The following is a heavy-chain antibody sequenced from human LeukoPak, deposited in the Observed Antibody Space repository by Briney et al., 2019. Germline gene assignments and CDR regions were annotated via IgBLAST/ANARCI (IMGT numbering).Heavy chain of an antibody. CDR3: TRDGLHTAHFDY. J-gene: IGHJ4*02. CDR1: GFTFSTYT. CDR2: ISNSRDA. Sequence: PGGSLRLSSAASGFTFSTYTMNWVRQAPGKGLEWVSTISNSRDAHYSDSVKGRFTISRDNARNSLYLRMNSLRDEDTAVYYCTRDGLHTAHFDYWGQGTLVSVSS. D-gene: IGHD5-18*01. V-gene: IGHV3-48*02.